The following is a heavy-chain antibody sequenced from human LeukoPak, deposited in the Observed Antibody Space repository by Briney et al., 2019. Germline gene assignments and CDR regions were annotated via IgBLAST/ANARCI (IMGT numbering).Heavy chain of an antibody. V-gene: IGHV4-59*01. CDR3: ARDHRYYGSGSYTY. Sequence: SETLSLTCTVSGGSISSYYWSWIRQPPGKGLEWIGYIYYSGSTNYNPSLKSRVTISVDTSKNQFSLKLSSVTAADTAVYYCARDHRYYGSGSYTYWGQGTLVTVS. CDR1: GGSISSYY. D-gene: IGHD3-10*01. CDR2: IYYSGST. J-gene: IGHJ4*02.